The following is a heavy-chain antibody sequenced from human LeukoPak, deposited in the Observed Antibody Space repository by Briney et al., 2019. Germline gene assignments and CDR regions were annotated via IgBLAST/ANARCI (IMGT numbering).Heavy chain of an antibody. CDR3: GRRPDSSGYHDY. J-gene: IGHJ4*02. Sequence: SETLSLTCTVSGGSISSSSYYWGWMRQPPGKGLEWIGSIYYSGSTYYNPSLESRVTISVETSKNQFSLKLSSVTAVDTAVYYCGRRPDSSGYHDYWGQGTLVTVSS. CDR1: GGSISSSSYY. CDR2: IYYSGST. V-gene: IGHV4-39*01. D-gene: IGHD3-22*01.